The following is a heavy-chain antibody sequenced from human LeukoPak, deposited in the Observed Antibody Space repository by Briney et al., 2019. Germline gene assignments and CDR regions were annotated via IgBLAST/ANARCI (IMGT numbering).Heavy chain of an antibody. CDR3: ARRMAVAAAGAFDI. J-gene: IGHJ3*02. CDR1: GGSISSGGYY. Sequence: SQTLSLTCTVPGGSISSGGYYWSWIRQHPGKGLEWNGYIYYSGSTYYNPSLKIRVTNSVDTSKIQFSLKLSSVTAADSGVYDYARRMAVAAAGAFDIWDQGTMVTVSS. V-gene: IGHV4-31*03. D-gene: IGHD5-24*01. CDR2: IYYSGST.